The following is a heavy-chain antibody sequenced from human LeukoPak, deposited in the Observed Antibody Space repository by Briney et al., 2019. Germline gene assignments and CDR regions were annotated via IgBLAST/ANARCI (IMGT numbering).Heavy chain of an antibody. CDR1: GFTFSTYW. CDR3: ARDDYNFWSGSYDYYYYMDV. CDR2: INKDGNKK. Sequence: PGGSLRLSCAASGFTFSTYWMSWVRQAPGKGLEWVANINKDGNKKYYVDPVKGRFTISRDNAKKSLYLQMNSLKAEDTAVYYCARDDYNFWSGSYDYYYYMDVWGKGTTVTVSS. D-gene: IGHD3-3*01. V-gene: IGHV3-7*01. J-gene: IGHJ6*03.